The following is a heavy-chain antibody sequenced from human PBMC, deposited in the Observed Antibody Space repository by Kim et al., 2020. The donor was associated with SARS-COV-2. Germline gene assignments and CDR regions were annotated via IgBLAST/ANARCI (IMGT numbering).Heavy chain of an antibody. J-gene: IGHJ6*02. Sequence: SVKVSCKASGGTFSSYAISWVRQAPGQGLEWMGGIIPIFGTANYAQKFQGRVTITADESTSTAYMELSSLRSEDTAVYYCAKSIAVARYYYYGMDVWGQGTTVTVSS. CDR2: IIPIFGTA. CDR1: GGTFSSYA. CDR3: AKSIAVARYYYYGMDV. V-gene: IGHV1-69*13. D-gene: IGHD6-19*01.